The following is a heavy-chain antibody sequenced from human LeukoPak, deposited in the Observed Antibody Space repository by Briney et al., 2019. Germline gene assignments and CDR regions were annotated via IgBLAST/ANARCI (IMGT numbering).Heavy chain of an antibody. V-gene: IGHV3-21*01. CDR2: ISSSSSYI. D-gene: IGHD3-22*01. CDR1: GFTFSSYS. J-gene: IGHJ4*02. CDR3: ARDSETSDYYDSSGCFDY. Sequence: GGSLRLSCAASGFTFSSYSMNWVRQAPGKGLEWVSSISSSSSYIYYADSVKGRFTITRDNAKNSLYLQMNSLRAEDTAVYYCARDSETSDYYDSSGCFDYWGQGTLVTVSS.